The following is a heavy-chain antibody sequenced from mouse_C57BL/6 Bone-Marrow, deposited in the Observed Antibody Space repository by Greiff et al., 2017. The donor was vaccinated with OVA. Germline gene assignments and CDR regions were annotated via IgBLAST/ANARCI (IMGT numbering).Heavy chain of an antibody. D-gene: IGHD4-1*01. CDR2: IYPGSGST. V-gene: IGHV1-55*01. J-gene: IGHJ2*01. CDR1: GYTFTSYW. CDR3: ARFLTGTEDY. Sequence: QVQLQQPGAELVKPGASVKMSCKASGYTFTSYWITWVKQRPGQGLEWIGDIYPGSGSTNYNEKFKSKATLTVDKSSSTAYMQLSSLTSEDSAVYYCARFLTGTEDYWGQGTTLTVSS.